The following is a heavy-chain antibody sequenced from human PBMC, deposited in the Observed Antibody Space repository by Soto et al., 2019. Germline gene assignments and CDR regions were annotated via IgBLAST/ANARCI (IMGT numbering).Heavy chain of an antibody. V-gene: IGHV3-7*01. CDR1: GFTLRKHW. Sequence: GGSLRLSCATSGFTLRKHWMSWVRQAPGKGLEWVANIKEDGGGKYFGDFVRGRFTVSRDNAKNFVYLQMNSLRAEDTAVYYCAKDRKSGYWGQGTLVTVSS. CDR2: IKEDGGGK. CDR3: AKDRKSGY. J-gene: IGHJ4*02.